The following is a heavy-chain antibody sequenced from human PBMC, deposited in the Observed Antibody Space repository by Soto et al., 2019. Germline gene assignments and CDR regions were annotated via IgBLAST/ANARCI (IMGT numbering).Heavy chain of an antibody. CDR3: ARGGYYDFWSGYSNRYYFDS. CDR2: INHSGST. J-gene: IGHJ4*02. D-gene: IGHD3-3*01. Sequence: SETLSLTCAVYGGSFSGYYWSWIRQPPGKGLEWIGEINHSGSTNYNPSLKSRVTISVDTSKNQFSLKLISVTVADTAVYYCARGGYYDFWSGYSNRYYFDSWGQGTLVTVSS. V-gene: IGHV4-34*01. CDR1: GGSFSGYY.